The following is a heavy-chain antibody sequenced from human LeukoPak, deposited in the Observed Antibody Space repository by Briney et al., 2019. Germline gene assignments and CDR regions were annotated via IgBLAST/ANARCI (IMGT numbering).Heavy chain of an antibody. CDR3: ARDFSGSQEDYYYYMDV. J-gene: IGHJ6*03. CDR2: IVVGSGNT. Sequence: SVKVSCKASGFTFTSSAVQWVRQARGQRLEWIGWIVVGSGNTNYAQKFQEGVTITRDMSTSTAYMELSSLRSEDTAVYYCARDFSGSQEDYYYYMDVWGKGTTVTVSS. D-gene: IGHD1-26*01. V-gene: IGHV1-58*01. CDR1: GFTFTSSA.